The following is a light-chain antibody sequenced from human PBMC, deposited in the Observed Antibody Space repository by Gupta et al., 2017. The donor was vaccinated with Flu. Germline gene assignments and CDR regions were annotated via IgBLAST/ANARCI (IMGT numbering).Light chain of an antibody. J-gene: IGKJ2*01. CDR2: WAS. CDR3: QQYYSTPYT. Sequence: DIVMTQSPHCLAVSLGERATINCKSSQSVLYSSNNKNYLAWYQQKPGQPPKLLIYWASTRESGVPDRFSGSGSGTDFTLTISSLQAEDVAVYYCQQYYSTPYTFGQGTKLEIK. CDR1: QSVLYSSNNKNY. V-gene: IGKV4-1*01.